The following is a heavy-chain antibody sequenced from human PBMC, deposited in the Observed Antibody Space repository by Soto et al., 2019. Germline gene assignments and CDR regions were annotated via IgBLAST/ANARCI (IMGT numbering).Heavy chain of an antibody. CDR1: GGSISRSSNH. Sequence: PEAKSLTCTVAGGSISRSSNHWGWISQPPGKGLEWIGSIYYSGSTYYNPSLKSRVTISVDTSKNQFSLKLSSVTAADTAVYYCARWYSSSGNWLEHWGQGSLVT. V-gene: IGHV4-39*01. CDR3: ARWYSSSGNWLEH. CDR2: IYYSGST. D-gene: IGHD6-6*01. J-gene: IGHJ5*02.